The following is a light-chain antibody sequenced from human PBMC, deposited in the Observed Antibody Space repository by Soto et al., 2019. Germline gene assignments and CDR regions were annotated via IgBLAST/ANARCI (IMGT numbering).Light chain of an antibody. Sequence: EVAMTQSPATLSVSPGERAILSCRTSQGVSSNLAWYQQNPGLPPRLLIYGASTRATGIPARFSGSGSGTEFTLTISSLQSEDFAVYYCQQYDNRPPFTFGPGTKVDIK. CDR2: GAS. J-gene: IGKJ3*01. CDR1: QGVSSN. CDR3: QQYDNRPPFT. V-gene: IGKV3-15*01.